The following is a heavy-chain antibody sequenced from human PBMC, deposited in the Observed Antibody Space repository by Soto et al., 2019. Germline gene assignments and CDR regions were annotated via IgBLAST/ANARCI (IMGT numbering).Heavy chain of an antibody. V-gene: IGHV2-5*02. CDR3: AHTYYYDSSGYYPFDY. CDR2: IYWDDDK. D-gene: IGHD3-22*01. Sequence: QITLKESGPTLVKPTQTLTLTCTFSGFSLSTSGVGVGWIRQPPGKALEWLALIYWDDDKRYSPSLKSRLTITKDTSKNQVALTMTNMDPVDTATYYCAHTYYYDSSGYYPFDYWGQGTLVTVSS. J-gene: IGHJ4*02. CDR1: GFSLSTSGVG.